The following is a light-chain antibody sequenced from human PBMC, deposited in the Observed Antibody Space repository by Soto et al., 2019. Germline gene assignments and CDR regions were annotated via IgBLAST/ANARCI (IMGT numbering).Light chain of an antibody. CDR3: CSYAGSRRLV. Sequence: QSALTQPRSVSGSPGQSVTISCTGTSSDVGGYNYVSWYQQHPGKAPKLMIYDVSERPSGVPDRFSGSKSGNTASLTISGLQAEDEADYYCCSYAGSRRLVFGTGTKLTVL. CDR2: DVS. J-gene: IGLJ1*01. CDR1: SSDVGGYNY. V-gene: IGLV2-11*01.